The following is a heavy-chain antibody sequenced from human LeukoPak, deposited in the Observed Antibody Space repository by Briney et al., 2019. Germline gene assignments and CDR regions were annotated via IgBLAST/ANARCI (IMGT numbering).Heavy chain of an antibody. Sequence: GAPVKVSYKASGYTFTSYGISWVRQAPGQGLEWMGWISAYNGNTNYAQKLQGRVTMTTDTSTSTAYMELRSLRSDDTAVYYCAREYYYGSGSYYNVPYYYYYGMDVWGQGTTVTVSS. J-gene: IGHJ6*02. D-gene: IGHD3-10*01. CDR3: AREYYYGSGSYYNVPYYYYYGMDV. V-gene: IGHV1-18*01. CDR1: GYTFTSYG. CDR2: ISAYNGNT.